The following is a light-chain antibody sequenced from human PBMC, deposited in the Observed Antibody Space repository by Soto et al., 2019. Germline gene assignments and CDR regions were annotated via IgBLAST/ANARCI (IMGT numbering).Light chain of an antibody. CDR1: SSDVGNYNY. CDR2: MVS. J-gene: IGLJ2*01. Sequence: QSVLTQPAPVSGSPGQSITISCTGTSSDVGNYNYVSWYQQYPGRVPKLLIYMVSNRPSGVSNRFSGSKSGNTASLTISGLQAEDEADYYCSSYTTNITPVVFGGGTKVTVL. CDR3: SSYTTNITPVV. V-gene: IGLV2-14*01.